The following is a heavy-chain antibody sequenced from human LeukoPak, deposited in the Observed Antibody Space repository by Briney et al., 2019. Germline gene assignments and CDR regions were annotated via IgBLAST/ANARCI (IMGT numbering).Heavy chain of an antibody. J-gene: IGHJ4*02. CDR1: GFTFTSSA. Sequence: ASVKVSCKASGFTFTSSAMQWVRQARGQRLEWIGWIVVGSGNTNYAQKFQERVTITRDMSTSTAYMELGSLRSEDTAVYYCAATGIAAAGTGGYWGQGTLVTVSS. D-gene: IGHD6-13*01. CDR3: AATGIAAAGTGGY. V-gene: IGHV1-58*02. CDR2: IVVGSGNT.